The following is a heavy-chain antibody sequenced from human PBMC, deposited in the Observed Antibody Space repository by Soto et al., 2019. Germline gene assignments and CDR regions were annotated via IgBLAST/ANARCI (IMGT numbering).Heavy chain of an antibody. Sequence: EVQLVESGGGLVQPGGSLRLSCAASGFTVSSNHMSWVRQAPGKGLEWVSLIYSGGSTYYADSVKGRFTFSRDKSQNTRDRQMNSLRGEDTAVQCGAGPGEQHRCGGQGTLVTVSS. J-gene: IGHJ4*02. CDR3: AGPGEQHRC. CDR1: GFTVSSNH. V-gene: IGHV3-66*01. CDR2: IYSGGST. D-gene: IGHD3-16*01.